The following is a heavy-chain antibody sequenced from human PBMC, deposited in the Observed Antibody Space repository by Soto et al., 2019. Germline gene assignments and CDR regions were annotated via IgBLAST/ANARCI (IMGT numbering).Heavy chain of an antibody. CDR3: AKDHHTTIPAASDF. CDR2: IKSKSDGGTT. V-gene: IGHV3-15*07. D-gene: IGHD6-25*01. CDR1: GFTFSSAW. J-gene: IGHJ4*02. Sequence: GGSLRLSCAASGFTFSSAWINWVRQAPGKGLEWVGRIKSKSDGGTTDFAAPVKGRFAISRDDSRDMVYMQMDSLSPEDTAIYYCAKDHHTTIPAASDFWGQATLVTVSS.